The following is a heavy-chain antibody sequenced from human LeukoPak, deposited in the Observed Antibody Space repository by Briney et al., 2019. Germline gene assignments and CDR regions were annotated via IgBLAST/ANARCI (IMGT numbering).Heavy chain of an antibody. V-gene: IGHV4-59*08. J-gene: IGHJ4*02. D-gene: IGHD3-10*01. CDR3: ARFHYGSGSYYKSMFDY. CDR1: GGSISSYY. CDR2: IYFSGST. Sequence: SETLSLTCTVSGGSISSYYWSWIRQPPGKGLEWIGYIYFSGSTNYNPSLKSRDTISLDTSKNQFSLKLSSVTAADTAVYYCARFHYGSGSYYKSMFDYWGQGTLVTVSS.